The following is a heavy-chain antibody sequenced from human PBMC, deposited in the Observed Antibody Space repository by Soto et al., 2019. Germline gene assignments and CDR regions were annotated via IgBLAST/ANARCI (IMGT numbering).Heavy chain of an antibody. Sequence: SETLSLTCTVSGGSISSGGYYWSWIRQHPGKGLEWIGYIYYSGSTYYNPSLKSRVTISVDTSKNQFSLRLSSVTAADTAVYYCARVELETYYFDYWGQGTLVTVSS. CDR3: ARVELETYYFDY. D-gene: IGHD1-1*01. CDR1: GGSISSGGYY. V-gene: IGHV4-31*03. J-gene: IGHJ4*02. CDR2: IYYSGST.